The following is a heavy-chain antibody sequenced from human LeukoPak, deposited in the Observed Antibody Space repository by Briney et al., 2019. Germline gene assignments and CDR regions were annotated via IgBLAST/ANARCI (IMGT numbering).Heavy chain of an antibody. Sequence: GGSLRLSCAASGFTVSSNYMSWVRQAPGKGLEWVSVIYSGGSTYCADSVKGRFTISRDNSKNTLYLQMNSLRAEDTAVYYCARVQYDILTGYPDYWGQGTLVTVSS. CDR3: ARVQYDILTGYPDY. J-gene: IGHJ4*02. CDR2: IYSGGST. V-gene: IGHV3-66*01. D-gene: IGHD3-9*01. CDR1: GFTVSSNY.